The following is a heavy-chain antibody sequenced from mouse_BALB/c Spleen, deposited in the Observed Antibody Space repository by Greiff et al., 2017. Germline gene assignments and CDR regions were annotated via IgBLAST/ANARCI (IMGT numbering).Heavy chain of an antibody. CDR3: ARAPSTIHFDY. J-gene: IGHJ2*01. V-gene: IGHV1-87*01. Sequence: VQLQESGAELARPGASVKLSCKASGYTFTSYWMQWVKQRPGQGLEWIGAIYPGDGDTRYTQKFKGKATLTADKSSSTAYMQLSSLASEDSAVYYCARAPSTIHFDYWGQGTTLTVSS. CDR2: IYPGDGDT. D-gene: IGHD2-1*01. CDR1: GYTFTSYW.